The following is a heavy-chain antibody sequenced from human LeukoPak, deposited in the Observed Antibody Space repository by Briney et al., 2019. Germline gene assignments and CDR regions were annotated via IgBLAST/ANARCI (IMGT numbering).Heavy chain of an antibody. Sequence: GGSLRLSCAASGFTFSSYAMHWVRQAPGKGLEWVAIISYDGTNKYYADSVKGRFTISRDNSKNTLYLQMNSLRAEDTAVYYCAKDLADAFDIWGQGTMVTVSS. J-gene: IGHJ3*02. CDR1: GFTFSSYA. V-gene: IGHV3-30*18. CDR2: ISYDGTNK. CDR3: AKDLADAFDI.